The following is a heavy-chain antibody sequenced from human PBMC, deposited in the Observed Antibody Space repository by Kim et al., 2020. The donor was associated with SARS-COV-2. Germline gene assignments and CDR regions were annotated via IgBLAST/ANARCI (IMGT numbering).Heavy chain of an antibody. Sequence: ASVKVSCKASGYTFTGYYMHWVRQAPGQGLEWMGRINPNSGGTNYAQKFQGRVTMTRDTSISTAYMELSRLRSDDTAVYYCARDERYCSSTSCYAGYYYYGMDVWGQGTTVTVSS. CDR2: INPNSGGT. V-gene: IGHV1-2*06. D-gene: IGHD2-2*01. CDR3: ARDERYCSSTSCYAGYYYYGMDV. J-gene: IGHJ6*02. CDR1: GYTFTGYY.